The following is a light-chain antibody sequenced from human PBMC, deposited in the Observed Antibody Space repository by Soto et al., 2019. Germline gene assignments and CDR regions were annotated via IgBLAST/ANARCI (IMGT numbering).Light chain of an antibody. CDR3: QQRSNWPAIT. V-gene: IGKV3-11*01. Sequence: EIVMTQSPATLSLSPGERATLYCRASQSVGNNLAWYQQKPGQAPRLLIYDASNRATGIPARFSGSGSGTDFTLTISSLEPEDFAVYYCQQRSNWPAITFGQGTRLEIK. CDR2: DAS. CDR1: QSVGNN. J-gene: IGKJ5*01.